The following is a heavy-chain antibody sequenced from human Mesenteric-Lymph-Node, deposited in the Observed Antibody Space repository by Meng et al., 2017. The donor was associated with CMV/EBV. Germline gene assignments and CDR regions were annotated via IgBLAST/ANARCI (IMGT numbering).Heavy chain of an antibody. J-gene: IGHJ3*02. CDR2: VDHSGST. CDR1: GFTFSNYG. D-gene: IGHD1-1*01. V-gene: IGHV4-34*01. CDR3: ARRYNDAFEI. Sequence: ESLKISCAASGFTFSNYGMHWVRQAPGKGLEWIGEVDHSGSTYYNPSLKSRVTVSIDTSKNQFSLKLSSLTAADTAVYYCARRYNDAFEIWGQGTMVTVSS.